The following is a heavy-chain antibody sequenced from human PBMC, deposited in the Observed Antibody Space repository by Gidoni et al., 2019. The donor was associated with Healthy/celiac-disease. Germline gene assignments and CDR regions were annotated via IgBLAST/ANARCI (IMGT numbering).Heavy chain of an antibody. CDR2: IIPIFGTA. V-gene: IGHV1-69*01. Sequence: QVQLVQSGAEVKKPGSSVKVSCKASGGTFSSYAISCVRQAPGQGLEWMGGIIPIFGTANYAQKFQGRVTITADESTSTAYRELSSLRSEDTAVYYCARSVAATQSSVVLSEWGYYGMDVWGQGTTVTVSS. CDR3: ARSVAATQSSVVLSEWGYYGMDV. CDR1: GGTFSSYA. D-gene: IGHD6-6*01. J-gene: IGHJ6*02.